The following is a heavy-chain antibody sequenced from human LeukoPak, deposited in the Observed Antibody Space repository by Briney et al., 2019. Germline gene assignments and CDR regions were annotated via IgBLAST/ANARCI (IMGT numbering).Heavy chain of an antibody. Sequence: SETLSLTCTVSGGSISSYYWSWIRQPPGKGLEWIGYIYYIGSTKYNPSLKSRVTISVDTSKNQFSLKLTSVTAADTAVYYRARVVAAATYYFDYWGQGTLVTVSS. CDR1: GGSISSYY. J-gene: IGHJ4*02. CDR2: IYYIGST. CDR3: ARVVAAATYYFDY. D-gene: IGHD6-13*01. V-gene: IGHV4-59*01.